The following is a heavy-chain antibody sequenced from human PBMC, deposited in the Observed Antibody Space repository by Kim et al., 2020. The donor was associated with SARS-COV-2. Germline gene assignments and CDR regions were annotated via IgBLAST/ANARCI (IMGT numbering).Heavy chain of an antibody. CDR3: ARDLWFGELFSYYYYYGMDV. J-gene: IGHJ6*02. D-gene: IGHD3-10*01. CDR1: GYSISSGYY. V-gene: IGHV4-38-2*02. Sequence: SETLSLTCTVSGYSISSGYYWGWIRQPPGKGLEWIGSIYHSGSTYYNPSLKSRVTISVDTSKNQFSLKLSSVTAADTAVYYCARDLWFGELFSYYYYYGMDVWGQGTTVTVSS. CDR2: IYHSGST.